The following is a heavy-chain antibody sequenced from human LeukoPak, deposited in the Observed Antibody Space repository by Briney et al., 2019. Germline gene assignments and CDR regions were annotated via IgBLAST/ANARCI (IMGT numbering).Heavy chain of an antibody. CDR3: ARTYYDFWSGYSSTNWFDP. CDR1: GYTFTSYG. Sequence: ASVKFSCKASGYTFTSYGISWVRQAPGQGPEWMGWISAYNGNTNYAQKLQGRVTMTTDTSTSTAYMELRSLRSDDTAVYYCARTYYDFWSGYSSTNWFDPWGQGTLVTVSS. CDR2: ISAYNGNT. V-gene: IGHV1-18*01. J-gene: IGHJ5*02. D-gene: IGHD3-3*01.